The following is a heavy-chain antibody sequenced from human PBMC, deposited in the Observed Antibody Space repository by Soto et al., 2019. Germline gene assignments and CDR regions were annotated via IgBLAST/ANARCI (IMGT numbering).Heavy chain of an antibody. Sequence: SETLSLTCTVSGGSISSYYWSWIRQPPGKGLEWIGYIYYSGSTNYNPSLKSRVTISVDTSKNQFSLKLSSVTAADTAVYYCAEGGGAAADPFDYWGQRTLVTVSS. V-gene: IGHV4-59*01. J-gene: IGHJ4*02. CDR3: AEGGGAAADPFDY. CDR1: GGSISSYY. CDR2: IYYSGST. D-gene: IGHD6-13*01.